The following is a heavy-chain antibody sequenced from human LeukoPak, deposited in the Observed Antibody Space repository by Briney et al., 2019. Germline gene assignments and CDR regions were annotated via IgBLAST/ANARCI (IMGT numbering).Heavy chain of an antibody. D-gene: IGHD3-22*01. V-gene: IGHV3-23*01. CDR3: VKASVLDYYDSSGYYNPNSFDD. Sequence: GGSLRPSCAASGFTFSSYGMNWVRQAPGKGLEWVSGISGSGGRTYHADSVKGRFTISRDNSKNTLNLRMNSLRAEDTAVYYCVKASVLDYYDSSGYYNPNSFDDWGQGTLVTVSS. CDR1: GFTFSSYG. CDR2: ISGSGGRT. J-gene: IGHJ4*02.